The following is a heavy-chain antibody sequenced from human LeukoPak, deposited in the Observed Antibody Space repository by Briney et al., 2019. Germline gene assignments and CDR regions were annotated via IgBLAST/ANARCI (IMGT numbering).Heavy chain of an antibody. V-gene: IGHV3-48*01. CDR2: ISTSSRTI. Sequence: PGGSLRLSCAASGFTFSSYTMDWVRLAPGKGLEWVAYISTSSRTIYYADSVKGRFTISRDDAKNSLSLHMDSLRAEDTAVYYCARGRRDYSNYEGTLEYWGQGTLVTVSS. CDR1: GFTFSSYT. D-gene: IGHD4-11*01. J-gene: IGHJ4*02. CDR3: ARGRRDYSNYEGTLEY.